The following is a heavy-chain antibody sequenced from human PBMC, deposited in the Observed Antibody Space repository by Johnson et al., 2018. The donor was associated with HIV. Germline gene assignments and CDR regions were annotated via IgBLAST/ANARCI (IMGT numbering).Heavy chain of an antibody. CDR1: GFTFSSYA. Sequence: QVQLVESGGCVVQPGRSLRLSCAASGFTFSSYAMHWVRQAPGKGLEWVAVISYDGSNKYYADSVKGRFTISRDNSKNTLYLQMNSLRAEDTAVYYCASCGGDCRDAFDIWGQGTMVTVSS. J-gene: IGHJ3*02. V-gene: IGHV3-30-3*01. CDR2: ISYDGSNK. D-gene: IGHD2-21*02. CDR3: ASCGGDCRDAFDI.